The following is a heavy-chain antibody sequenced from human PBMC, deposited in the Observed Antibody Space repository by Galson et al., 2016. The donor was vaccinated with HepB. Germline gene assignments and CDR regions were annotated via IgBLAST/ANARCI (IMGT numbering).Heavy chain of an antibody. J-gene: IGHJ4*02. V-gene: IGHV3-48*04. Sequence: SLRLSCAASGFSFSTYGMNWARQAPGKGLEWVSFISGSRNTIHYADSVKGRFTISRDNAKKSLYLQMNSLRAEDTAVYYWARAPIVVVTAGIDFWGQGTLVIVSS. CDR2: ISGSRNTI. CDR1: GFSFSTYG. D-gene: IGHD2-21*02. CDR3: ARAPIVVVTAGIDF.